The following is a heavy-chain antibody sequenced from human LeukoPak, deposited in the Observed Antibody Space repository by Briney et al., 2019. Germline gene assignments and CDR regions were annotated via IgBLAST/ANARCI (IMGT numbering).Heavy chain of an antibody. D-gene: IGHD4-17*01. CDR1: GFIFRNYG. CDR2: IRSDGSSG. Sequence: GRSLRLSCAATGFIFRNYGMHWVRQAPGKGLEWVAFIRSDGSSGYYADSVKGRFTISRDNSKNTLFLLLNSLRAEDTAVYSCARDGSDYDLDYWGQGTLVTVSS. V-gene: IGHV3-33*01. CDR3: ARDGSDYDLDY. J-gene: IGHJ4*02.